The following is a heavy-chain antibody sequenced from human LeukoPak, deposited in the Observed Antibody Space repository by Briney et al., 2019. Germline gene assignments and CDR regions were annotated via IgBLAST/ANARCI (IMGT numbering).Heavy chain of an antibody. D-gene: IGHD3-10*01. CDR1: GGSISSGSYY. Sequence: SETLSLTCTVSGGSISSGSYYWSWIRQPAGKGLEWIGRIYTSGSTNYNPSLKSRVTISVDTSKNQFSLKLSSVTAADTAVYYCARDPTPSITMVRGVIGGYWGQGTLVTVSS. J-gene: IGHJ4*02. CDR2: IYTSGST. CDR3: ARDPTPSITMVRGVIGGY. V-gene: IGHV4-61*02.